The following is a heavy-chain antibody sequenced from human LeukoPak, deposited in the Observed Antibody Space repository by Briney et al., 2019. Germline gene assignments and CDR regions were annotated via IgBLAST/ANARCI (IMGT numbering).Heavy chain of an antibody. D-gene: IGHD5-18*01. V-gene: IGHV4-61*05. CDR3: ARTDTAMVTAAFDI. CDR1: GGSISSSSYY. CDR2: IYYSGST. J-gene: IGHJ3*02. Sequence: SETLSLTCTVSGGSISSSSYYWSWIRQPPGKGLEWIGYIYYSGSTNYNPSPKSRVTISVDTSKNQFSLKLSSVTAADTAVYYCARTDTAMVTAAFDIWGQGTMVTVSS.